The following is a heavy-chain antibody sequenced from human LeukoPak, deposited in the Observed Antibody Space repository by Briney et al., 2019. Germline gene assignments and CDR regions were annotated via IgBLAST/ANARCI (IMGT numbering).Heavy chain of an antibody. CDR2: MYSRGDT. Sequence: GGSLRLSCAASGFTVSDNYMSWVRQAPGKGLEWVSVMYSRGDTYYANSVKGRFTFSRDISKNTLYLQMKGLRTEDTAIYYCARDAPQVPAAGVLASWGQGTLVIVSS. CDR3: ARDAPQVPAAGVLAS. D-gene: IGHD6-13*01. J-gene: IGHJ5*02. CDR1: GFTVSDNY. V-gene: IGHV3-53*01.